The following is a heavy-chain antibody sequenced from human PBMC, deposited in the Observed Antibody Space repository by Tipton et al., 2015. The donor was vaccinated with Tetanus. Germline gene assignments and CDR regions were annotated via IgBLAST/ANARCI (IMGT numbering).Heavy chain of an antibody. CDR2: IYYTDYT. Sequence: TLSLTCTVSGASINAGGYLWTWVRQHPGKGLEWIGHIYYTDYTSYTPSLDSRVRISVNTSNNFFSLRLTSVTAADTAVYFCARGLPREPFHLDYWGQGQQVIVSS. V-gene: IGHV4-31*03. CDR1: GASINAGGYL. CDR3: ARGLPREPFHLDY. D-gene: IGHD1-26*01. J-gene: IGHJ4*02.